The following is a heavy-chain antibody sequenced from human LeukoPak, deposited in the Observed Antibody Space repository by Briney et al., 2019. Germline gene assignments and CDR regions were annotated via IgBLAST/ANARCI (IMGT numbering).Heavy chain of an antibody. V-gene: IGHV3-30*02. CDR3: AKDRFSYGYYFDY. CDR2: IWYDGSNK. J-gene: IGHJ4*02. D-gene: IGHD4-17*01. Sequence: GGSLRLSCAASGFTFSSYGMRWVRQAPGKGLEWVAVIWYDGSNKYYADSMKGRLTISRDNSKNTLYLQMDSLRAEDTAVYYCAKDRFSYGYYFDYWGQGTLVTVSS. CDR1: GFTFSSYG.